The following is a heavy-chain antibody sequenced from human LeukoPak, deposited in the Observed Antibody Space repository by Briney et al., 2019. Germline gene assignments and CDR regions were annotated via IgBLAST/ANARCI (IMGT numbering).Heavy chain of an antibody. CDR2: IRSKSYGGTT. D-gene: IGHD3-16*01. CDR1: GFIFGDYG. V-gene: IGHV3-49*03. CDR3: AKRGGMYPAYYFDY. Sequence: QSGGSLRLSCTASGFIFGDYGMTWFRQAPGKGLEWVGFIRSKSYGGTTEYAASVKGRFTISRDDSKSIGYLQMNSLRAEDTAVYYCAKRGGMYPAYYFDYWGQGTLVTVSS. J-gene: IGHJ4*02.